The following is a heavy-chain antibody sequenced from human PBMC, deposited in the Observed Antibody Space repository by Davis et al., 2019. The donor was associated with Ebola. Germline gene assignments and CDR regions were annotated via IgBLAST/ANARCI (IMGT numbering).Heavy chain of an antibody. J-gene: IGHJ4*02. D-gene: IGHD6-6*01. CDR3: ARGESIASSKTHFLGY. V-gene: IGHV3-30*01. Sequence: SVKGRFTISRDNSKNTLYLQINSLRVDDTAVYYFARGESIASSKTHFLGYWGQGTLATVSS.